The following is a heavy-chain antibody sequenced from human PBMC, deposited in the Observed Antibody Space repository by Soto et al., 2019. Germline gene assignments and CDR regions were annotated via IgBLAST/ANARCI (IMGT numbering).Heavy chain of an antibody. V-gene: IGHV6-1*01. J-gene: IGHJ6*02. CDR1: GYSVSGNSAA. Sequence: SHTLSLTCAISGYSVSGNSAALNWIRQSPSRGLEWLGRTYYRSKWYNDYAVSVKSRITINPDTSKNQFSLQLNSVTPEDTAVYYCARDGLTPIYYYYGMDVWGQGTTVTVSS. CDR2: TYYRSKWYN. D-gene: IGHD3-9*01. CDR3: ARDGLTPIYYYYGMDV.